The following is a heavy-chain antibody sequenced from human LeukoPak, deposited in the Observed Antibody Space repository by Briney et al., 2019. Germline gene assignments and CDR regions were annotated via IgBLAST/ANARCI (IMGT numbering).Heavy chain of an antibody. CDR2: INSDGSST. CDR1: GFTFSSYW. D-gene: IGHD2-15*01. V-gene: IGHV3-74*01. CDR3: ARGGVVVVLGYYYMDV. J-gene: IGHJ6*03. Sequence: GGSLRXSCAASGFTFSSYWMHWVRQAPGKGLVGVSRINSDGSSTSYADSVKGRFTISRDNAKNTLYLQMNSLRAEDTAVYYCARGGVVVVLGYYYMDVWGKGTTVTVSS.